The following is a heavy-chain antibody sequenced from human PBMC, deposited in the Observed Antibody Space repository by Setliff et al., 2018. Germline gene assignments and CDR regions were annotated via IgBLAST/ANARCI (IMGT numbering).Heavy chain of an antibody. CDR1: GGSFSSFY. CDR3: RYWSGYYNNDY. J-gene: IGHJ4*02. CDR2: INHSGST. V-gene: IGHV4-34*01. D-gene: IGHD3-3*01. Sequence: PSETLSLTCAVYGGSFSSFYWSWIRQPPGKGLEWIGEINHSGSTNYNPSLKSRLTISVNASTNQFSLKLYSVTAADTAVYYCRYWSGYYNNDYWGQGTLVTVS.